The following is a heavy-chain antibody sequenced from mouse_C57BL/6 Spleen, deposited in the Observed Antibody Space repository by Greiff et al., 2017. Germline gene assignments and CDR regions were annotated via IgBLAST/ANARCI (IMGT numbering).Heavy chain of an antibody. CDR2: IYPGDGDT. V-gene: IGHV1-82*01. D-gene: IGHD1-1*01. CDR1: GYALSSSW. CDR3: ASHYYGSSGWFAY. Sequence: QVQLQQSGPELVKPGASVKISCKASGYALSSSWMNGVKKRPGKGLGGIGRIYPGDGDTNYNGKFKGKATLTADKSSSTAYMQLSRLTSEDSAVYFCASHYYGSSGWFAYWGQGTLVTVSA. J-gene: IGHJ3*01.